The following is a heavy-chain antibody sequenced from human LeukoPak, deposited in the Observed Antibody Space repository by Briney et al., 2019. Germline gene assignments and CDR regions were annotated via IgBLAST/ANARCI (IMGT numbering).Heavy chain of an antibody. CDR1: GGSFSGYY. Sequence: KTSETLSLTCTVYGGSFSGYYWSWIRQPPGKGLEWIGEINHSGSTNYNPSLKSRVTISVDTSKNQFSLKLSSVTAADTAVYYCARLGDLVWADFDYWGQGTLVTVSS. V-gene: IGHV4-34*01. CDR3: ARLGDLVWADFDY. CDR2: INHSGST. J-gene: IGHJ4*02. D-gene: IGHD3-16*01.